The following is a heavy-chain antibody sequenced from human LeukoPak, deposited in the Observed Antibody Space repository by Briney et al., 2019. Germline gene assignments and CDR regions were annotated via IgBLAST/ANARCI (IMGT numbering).Heavy chain of an antibody. J-gene: IGHJ4*02. Sequence: GGSLRLSCAASGFTFSSYAMHWVRQAPGKGLEWVAVISYDGSNKYYADSVKGRFTISRDNSKNTLYLQMNSLRAEDTAVYYCARQYGGRRTVDYWGQGTLVTVSS. CDR3: ARQYGGRRTVDY. V-gene: IGHV3-30*14. CDR1: GFTFSSYA. D-gene: IGHD4-23*01. CDR2: ISYDGSNK.